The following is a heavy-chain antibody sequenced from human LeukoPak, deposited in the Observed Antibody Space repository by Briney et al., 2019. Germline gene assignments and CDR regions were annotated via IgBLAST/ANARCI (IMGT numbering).Heavy chain of an antibody. CDR2: IRYDGSNK. Sequence: GGSLRLSCAASGFTFSSYGMHWVRQAPGKGLEWVAFIRYDGSNKYYADSVKGRFTISRDNSKNTLYLQMNSLRAEDTAVYYCAKEGSIAAAGTQYFDYWGQGTLVTVSS. CDR3: AKEGSIAAAGTQYFDY. V-gene: IGHV3-30*02. J-gene: IGHJ4*02. CDR1: GFTFSSYG. D-gene: IGHD6-13*01.